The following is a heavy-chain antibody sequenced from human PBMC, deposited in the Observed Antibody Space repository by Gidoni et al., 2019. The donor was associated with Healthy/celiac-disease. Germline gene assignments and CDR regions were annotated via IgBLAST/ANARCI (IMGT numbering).Heavy chain of an antibody. CDR2: IYYSGST. Sequence: QVQLQESGPGLVKPSETLSLTCTVSGGSISSYYWSWIRQPPGKGLEWIGYIYYSGSTNYNPPLKSRVTISVDTSKNQFSLKLSSVTAADTAVYYCARLVAAAGYFDYWGQGTLVTVSS. CDR3: ARLVAAAGYFDY. J-gene: IGHJ4*02. D-gene: IGHD6-13*01. V-gene: IGHV4-59*08. CDR1: GGSISSYY.